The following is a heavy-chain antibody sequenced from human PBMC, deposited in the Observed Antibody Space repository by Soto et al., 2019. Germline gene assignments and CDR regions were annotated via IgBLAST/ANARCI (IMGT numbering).Heavy chain of an antibody. D-gene: IGHD3-16*02. CDR1: GFTVSSNY. Sequence: GGSLRLSCAASGFTVSSNYMSWVRQAPGKGLEWVPVIYSGGSTYYADPVKGRFTISRDNSKNTLYLQMNSLRAEDTAVYYCARDRPIYDNVWGSYRYRNGMDVWGQGTTVTVSS. CDR3: ARDRPIYDNVWGSYRYRNGMDV. CDR2: IYSGGST. J-gene: IGHJ6*02. V-gene: IGHV3-53*01.